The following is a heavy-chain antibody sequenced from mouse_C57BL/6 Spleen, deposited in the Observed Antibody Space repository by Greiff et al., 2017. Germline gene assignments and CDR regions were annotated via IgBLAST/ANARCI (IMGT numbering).Heavy chain of an antibody. CDR1: GYAFSSYW. V-gene: IGHV1-80*01. D-gene: IGHD2-1*01. CDR3: ARDGNYDYAMDY. J-gene: IGHJ4*01. CDR2: IYPGDGDT. Sequence: QVQLQQSGAELVKPGASVKISCKASGYAFSSYWMNWVKQRPGKGLEWIGQIYPGDGDTNYNGKFKGKATLTADKASSTAYMQLSSLTSEDSAVDFCARDGNYDYAMDYWGQGTSVTVSS.